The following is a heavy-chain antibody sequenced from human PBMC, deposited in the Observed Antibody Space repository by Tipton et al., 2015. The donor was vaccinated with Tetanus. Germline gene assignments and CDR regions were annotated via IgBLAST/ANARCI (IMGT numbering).Heavy chain of an antibody. V-gene: IGHV3-66*04. J-gene: IGHJ6*02. CDR2: ICSGGST. CDR3: ARLPSIPATTGSLYYYYGVDV. Sequence: SLRLSCAASGFTVSSNYMSWVRQAPGKGLEWVSVICSGGSTYYADSVKGRFTISRDNSKDTLYLQMNSLKTEDTAVYYCARLPSIPATTGSLYYYYGVDVWGQGTTVTVSS. CDR1: GFTVSSNY. D-gene: IGHD4-11*01.